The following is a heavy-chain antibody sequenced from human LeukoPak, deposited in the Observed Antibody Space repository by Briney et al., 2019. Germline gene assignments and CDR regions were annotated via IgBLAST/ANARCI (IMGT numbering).Heavy chain of an antibody. CDR3: VPLNWNPPGDFDR. J-gene: IGHJ4*02. V-gene: IGHV3-7*01. Sequence: GGSLRLSCAASGFTFSSYAMSWVRQAPGKGLGWVANIKDDGSDKYYVDSVKGRFSISKDNAKNALYLQMNSLRVEDTAVYYCVPLNWNPPGDFDRWGQGTLVTVSS. CDR1: GFTFSSYA. D-gene: IGHD1-20*01. CDR2: IKDDGSDK.